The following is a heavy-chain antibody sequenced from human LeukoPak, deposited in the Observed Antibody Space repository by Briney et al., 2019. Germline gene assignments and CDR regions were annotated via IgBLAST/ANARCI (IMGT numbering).Heavy chain of an antibody. Sequence: PSETLSLTCTVSGGSISSYYWSWIRQPPGKGLEWIGYIYYSGSTNYNPSLKSRVTISVDTSKNQFSLKLSSVTAADTAVYYCAREMGGGYPHGMDVWGQGTTVTVSS. V-gene: IGHV4-59*01. CDR2: IYYSGST. J-gene: IGHJ6*02. D-gene: IGHD1-26*01. CDR3: AREMGGGYPHGMDV. CDR1: GGSISSYY.